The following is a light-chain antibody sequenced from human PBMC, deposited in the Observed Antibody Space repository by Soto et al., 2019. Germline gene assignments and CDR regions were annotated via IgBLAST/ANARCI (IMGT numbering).Light chain of an antibody. V-gene: IGLV2-23*01. CDR2: EGS. CDR3: CSYAGSSTFV. Sequence: QSALTRPASVSGSPGQSITISCTGTSSDVGSYNLVSWCQQHPGKAPKLMIYEGSKRPSGVPNRFSGSKSGNTASLTISGLQAEDEADYYCCSYAGSSTFVFGTGTKVTVL. J-gene: IGLJ1*01. CDR1: SSDVGSYNL.